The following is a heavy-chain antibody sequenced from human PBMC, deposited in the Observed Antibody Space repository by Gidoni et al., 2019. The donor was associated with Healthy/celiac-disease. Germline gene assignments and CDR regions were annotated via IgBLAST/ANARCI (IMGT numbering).Heavy chain of an antibody. V-gene: IGHV3-30*18. Sequence: QVQLVESGGGVVQPGRSLRLSCAASGFTFSSYGMHWVRQAPGKGLEWVAVISYDGSNKYYADSVKGRFTISRDNSKNTLYLQMNSLRAEDTAVYYCAKSIVKQWLVDYYYYYGMDVWGQGTTVTVSS. CDR2: ISYDGSNK. D-gene: IGHD6-19*01. CDR3: AKSIVKQWLVDYYYYYGMDV. J-gene: IGHJ6*02. CDR1: GFTFSSYG.